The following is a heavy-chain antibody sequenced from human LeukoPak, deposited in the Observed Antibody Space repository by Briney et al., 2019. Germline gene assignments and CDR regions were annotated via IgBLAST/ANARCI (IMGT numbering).Heavy chain of an antibody. CDR3: ARDLEDKEAASVYYYYYYMDV. J-gene: IGHJ6*03. CDR2: TYYRSKWYN. Sequence: SQTLSLTCAISGDSVSSNSAAWNWIRQSPSRGLEWLGRTYYRSKWYNDYAVSVKSRKTINPDTSKNQFSLQLNSVTPEDTAVYYCARDLEDKEAASVYYYYYYMDVWGKGTTVTVSS. CDR1: GDSVSSNSAA. D-gene: IGHD2-15*01. V-gene: IGHV6-1*01.